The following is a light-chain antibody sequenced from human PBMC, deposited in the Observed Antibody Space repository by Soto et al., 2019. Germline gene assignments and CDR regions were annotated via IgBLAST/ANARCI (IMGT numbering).Light chain of an antibody. J-gene: IGKJ2*01. Sequence: EIVMTQSPATLSVSPGERVTLSCRASESLSTYLAWYQQKPGQAPRLLIYGASTKATGIPARFSGSGSATDFTLTISSLQSEDFAVYYCQSYNDWPFTLGQGTKLE. CDR3: QSYNDWPFT. CDR1: ESLSTY. V-gene: IGKV3-15*01. CDR2: GAS.